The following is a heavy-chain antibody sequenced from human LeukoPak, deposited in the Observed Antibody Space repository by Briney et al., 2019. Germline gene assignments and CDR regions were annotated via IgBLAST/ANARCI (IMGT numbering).Heavy chain of an antibody. CDR1: GGSISSYY. CDR3: ARDVGNLDAFDI. J-gene: IGHJ3*02. D-gene: IGHD1-14*01. Sequence: SETLSLTCTVSGGSISSYYWSWIRQPPGKGLEWIGYIYYSGSTNYNPSLKSRVTMSVDTSKNQFSLKLSSVSAADTAVYYCARDVGNLDAFDIWGQGTMVTVSS. V-gene: IGHV4-59*12. CDR2: IYYSGST.